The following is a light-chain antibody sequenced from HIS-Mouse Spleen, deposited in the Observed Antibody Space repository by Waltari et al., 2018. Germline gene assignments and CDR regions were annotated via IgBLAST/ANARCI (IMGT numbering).Light chain of an antibody. CDR3: YSTDSSGNHRV. J-gene: IGLJ2*01. CDR2: EDS. Sequence: SYELTQPPSVSVSPGQTASITCSGDALPKKYPYWYRQKSGQAPVLVIYEDSKRPSGIPERFSGSSSGTMATLTISGAQVEDEADYYCYSTDSSGNHRVFGGGTKLTVL. V-gene: IGLV3-10*01. CDR1: ALPKKY.